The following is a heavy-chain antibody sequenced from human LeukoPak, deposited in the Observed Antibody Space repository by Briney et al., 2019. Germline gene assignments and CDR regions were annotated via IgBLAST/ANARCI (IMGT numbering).Heavy chain of an antibody. D-gene: IGHD2-15*01. CDR3: AKSGGRWSHFDY. Sequence: GGSLRLSCAASGFIFINYAMNWARQAPGKGLEWVADIDNDGGETYYTDSVKGRFTISRDNSKNTLYLQMNSLRAEDTALYYCAKSGGRWSHFDYWGQGTLVTVSS. CDR2: IDNDGGET. CDR1: GFIFINYA. V-gene: IGHV3-23*01. J-gene: IGHJ4*02.